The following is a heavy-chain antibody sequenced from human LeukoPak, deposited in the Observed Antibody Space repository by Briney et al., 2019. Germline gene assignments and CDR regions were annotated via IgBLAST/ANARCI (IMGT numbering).Heavy chain of an antibody. CDR3: ARDSSGSGWYRIDY. Sequence: SETLSLTCTVSGGSISDYYLSWIRQPAGKGLEWVGRFYTSGSTLYNPSLKSRVTISIDKSRNQLSLRLSSVTAADTAVYYCARDSSGSGWYRIDYWGKGTLVTVSS. J-gene: IGHJ4*02. V-gene: IGHV4-4*07. D-gene: IGHD6-19*01. CDR1: GGSISDYY. CDR2: FYTSGST.